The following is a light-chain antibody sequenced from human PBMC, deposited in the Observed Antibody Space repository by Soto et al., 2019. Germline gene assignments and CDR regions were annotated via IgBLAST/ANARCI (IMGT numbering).Light chain of an antibody. CDR1: QSISTY. Sequence: DIQMTQSPSSLSASLGDRVSITCRASQSISTYLNWYQQKPGMAPKVLIYAASRLQSGVPSRFSGSGSGTDFTLTISSLQPEDFATYYCHQTYANPWTFGHGTKVDIK. CDR3: HQTYANPWT. CDR2: AAS. V-gene: IGKV1-39*01. J-gene: IGKJ1*01.